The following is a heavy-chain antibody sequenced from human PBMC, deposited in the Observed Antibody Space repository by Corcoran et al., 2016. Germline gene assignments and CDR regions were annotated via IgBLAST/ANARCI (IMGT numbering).Heavy chain of an antibody. Sequence: EVQLVESGGGLVQPGGSLRLSCAASGFTFSSYSMNWVRQAPGKGLEWVSYISSSSSTIYYADSVKGRFTISRDNAKNSLYLQMKSLRDEDTAVYYCASGNGGNARVNYFDYWGQGTLVTVSS. J-gene: IGHJ4*02. CDR3: ASGNGGNARVNYFDY. CDR1: GFTFSSYS. CDR2: ISSSSSTI. D-gene: IGHD2-15*01. V-gene: IGHV3-48*02.